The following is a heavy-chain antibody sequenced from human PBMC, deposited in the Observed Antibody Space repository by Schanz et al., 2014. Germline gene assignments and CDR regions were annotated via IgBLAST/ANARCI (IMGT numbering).Heavy chain of an antibody. J-gene: IGHJ6*02. CDR1: GGTFNSYT. Sequence: QVQLVQSGAEVKKPGSSMKVSCKASGGTFNSYTINWVRQAPGQGLEWMGRIIPILGIANYAQKFQGRVTITADRSTFTAYMDVSSLRSEDTAVYYCARGPSQGYSYGHNIGAYYYGMDVWGQGTTDTVSS. CDR2: IIPILGIA. CDR3: ARGPSQGYSYGHNIGAYYYGMDV. V-gene: IGHV1-69*02. D-gene: IGHD5-18*01.